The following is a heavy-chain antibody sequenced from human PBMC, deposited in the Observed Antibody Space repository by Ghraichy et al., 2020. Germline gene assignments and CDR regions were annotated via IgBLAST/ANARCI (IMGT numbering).Heavy chain of an antibody. CDR2: INHSGST. J-gene: IGHJ5*02. D-gene: IGHD3-10*01. V-gene: IGHV4-34*01. Sequence: SETLSLTCAVSGGSFSGYYWSWIRQPPGKGLEWIGEINHSGSTNYNPSLKSRVTISVDTSKNQFSLKLSSVTAADTAVYYCARVGVYYVSGSYHWFDPWGQGTLGTVSS. CDR3: ARVGVYYVSGSYHWFDP. CDR1: GGSFSGYY.